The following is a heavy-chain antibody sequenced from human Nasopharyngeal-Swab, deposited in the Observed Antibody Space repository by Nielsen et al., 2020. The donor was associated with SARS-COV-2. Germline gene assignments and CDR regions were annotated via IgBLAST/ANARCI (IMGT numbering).Heavy chain of an antibody. CDR3: ARSYSSGWYRTIIDY. J-gene: IGHJ4*02. V-gene: IGHV4-34*01. D-gene: IGHD6-19*01. Sequence: LETLSLTCAVYGGSFSGYYWSWIRQPPEKGLEWIGEINHSGSTNYNPSLKSRVTMSVDTSKNQFSLKLSSVTAADTAVYYCARSYSSGWYRTIIDYWGQGTLVTVSS. CDR1: GGSFSGYY. CDR2: INHSGST.